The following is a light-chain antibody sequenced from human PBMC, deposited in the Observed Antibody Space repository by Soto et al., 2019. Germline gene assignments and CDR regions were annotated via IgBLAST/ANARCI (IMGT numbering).Light chain of an antibody. CDR2: AAS. J-gene: IGKJ2*01. CDR3: QQSYSTPYT. Sequence: DIQMTQSPSSLSASVGDRVTITCRASQTINSYLNWYQHKPGKAPKVLIYAASSLQSGVPSRFSGSGSGTDFTLTISSLQPEDFATYYCQQSYSTPYTFGQGTKVEI. CDR1: QTINSY. V-gene: IGKV1-39*01.